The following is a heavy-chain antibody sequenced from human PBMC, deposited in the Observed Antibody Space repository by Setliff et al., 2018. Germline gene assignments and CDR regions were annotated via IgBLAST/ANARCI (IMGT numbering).Heavy chain of an antibody. CDR2: ISGGGGNT. CDR3: AKDLASGDYVYYFDY. V-gene: IGHV3-23*01. J-gene: IGHJ4*02. Sequence: GSLRPSCAASGFTFSTYAMTWVRQAPGKGLEWVSAISGGGGNTFYADSVQGRFTISRDNSKNTLYLQMNNLRAEDTAVYYCAKDLASGDYVYYFDYWGQGTLVTVS. CDR1: GFTFSTYA. D-gene: IGHD4-17*01.